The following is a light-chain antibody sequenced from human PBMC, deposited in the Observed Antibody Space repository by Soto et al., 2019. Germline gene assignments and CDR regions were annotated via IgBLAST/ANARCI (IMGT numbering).Light chain of an antibody. CDR1: QSVSNNY. V-gene: IGKV3-20*01. J-gene: IGKJ1*01. CDR2: GTS. Sequence: VLTQSPGTLSLSPGERATLSCRASQSVSNNYLAWYQQKPGQAPRLLIYGTSNRATGIPDRFSGSGSGTNFTLTISRLEPEDFAVYYCQQYGSSPQTFGQGTKVDIK. CDR3: QQYGSSPQT.